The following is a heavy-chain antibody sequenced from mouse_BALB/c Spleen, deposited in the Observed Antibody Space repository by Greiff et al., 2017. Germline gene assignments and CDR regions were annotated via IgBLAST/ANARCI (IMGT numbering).Heavy chain of an antibody. CDR3: ANFYGYDGYFDV. CDR2: ISYDGSN. D-gene: IGHD2-2*01. J-gene: IGHJ1*01. V-gene: IGHV3-6*02. Sequence: VQLKESGPGLVKPSQSLSLTCSVTGYSITSGYYWNWIRQFPGNKLEWMGYISYDGSNNYNPSLKNRISITRDTSKNQFFLKLNSVTTEDTATYYCANFYGYDGYFDVWGAGTTVTVSS. CDR1: GYSITSGYY.